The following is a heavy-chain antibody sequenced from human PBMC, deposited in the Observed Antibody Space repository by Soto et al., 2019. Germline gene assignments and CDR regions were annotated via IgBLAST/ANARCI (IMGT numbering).Heavy chain of an antibody. CDR2: ISGSGGST. Sequence: GGSLRLSCAASGFTFSSYAMSRVRQAPGQGLAWVSAISGSGGSTYYADSVKGRFTTSRDNSKNTLYLQMNCLRAEDTAVYYCSHPPLSGIHSLRDTPYYYGMHAWGQGATVTASS. CDR1: GFTFSSYA. CDR3: SHPPLSGIHSLRDTPYYYGMHA. V-gene: IGHV3-23*01. D-gene: IGHD3-9*01. J-gene: IGHJ6*02.